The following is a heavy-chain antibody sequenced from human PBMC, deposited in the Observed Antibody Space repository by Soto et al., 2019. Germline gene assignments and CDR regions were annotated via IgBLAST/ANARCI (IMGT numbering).Heavy chain of an antibody. CDR3: ARARGGDSGDYASLFDR. V-gene: IGHV4-30-4*01. D-gene: IGHD4-17*01. CDR2: IHDSGNT. CDR1: GGSVSIGDYL. Sequence: SETLSLTCTVFGGSVSIGDYLWSWIRQRPGKGLEWIGYIHDSGNTYYNPSLKSRVTISLDTSKNQFSLKVTSMTAADTAVYFCARARGGDSGDYASLFDRWGQGNLVTVS. J-gene: IGHJ5*02.